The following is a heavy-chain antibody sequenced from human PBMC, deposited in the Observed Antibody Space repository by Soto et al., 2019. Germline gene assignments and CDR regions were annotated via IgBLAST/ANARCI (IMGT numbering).Heavy chain of an antibody. V-gene: IGHV4-30-4*01. CDR3: ARSGGNSPWEFDY. J-gene: IGHJ4*02. CDR2: IYYSGST. CDR1: GGSISSGDYY. Sequence: QVQLQESGPGLVKPSQTLSLTCTVSGGSISSGDYYWSWIRQPPGKGLEWIGYIYYSGSTYYNPSLKSRVTLSVDTSKNQFSLKLSSVTAADTAVYYCARSGGNSPWEFDYWGQGTLVTVSS. D-gene: IGHD2-21*02.